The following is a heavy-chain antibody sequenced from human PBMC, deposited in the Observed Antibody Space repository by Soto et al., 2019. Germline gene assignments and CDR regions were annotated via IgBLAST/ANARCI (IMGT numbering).Heavy chain of an antibody. V-gene: IGHV3-48*04. Sequence: PGEILRLSCSASEFTYSSYSINWVRQAPGKGLGWASYISSSSSTIYYADSVKGLFTISRDNAKNSLYMQINSLRGEDTAVYYCARARGAGKDYMEAWGKGTTVTVSS. CDR1: EFTYSSYS. D-gene: IGHD3-10*01. J-gene: IGHJ6*03. CDR2: ISSSSSTI. CDR3: ARARGAGKDYMEA.